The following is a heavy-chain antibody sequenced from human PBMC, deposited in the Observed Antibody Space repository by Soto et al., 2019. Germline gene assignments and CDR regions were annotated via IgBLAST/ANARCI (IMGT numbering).Heavy chain of an antibody. CDR1: GFPVRTGD. V-gene: IGHV3-66*01. CDR3: ARGHSSSYHYFDY. Sequence: GGSPKLFRPTSGFPVRTGDKNLGRQAPGKGLEWISVIYSAGSADFADSVKGRFTISRDNSKNTLYLQMSSLRAEDTAVYYCARGHSSSYHYFDYWRQGT. J-gene: IGHJ4*02. CDR2: IYSAGSA. D-gene: IGHD6-13*01.